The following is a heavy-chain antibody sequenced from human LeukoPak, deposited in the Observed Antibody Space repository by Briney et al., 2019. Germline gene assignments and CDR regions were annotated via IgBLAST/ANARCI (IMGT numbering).Heavy chain of an antibody. Sequence: SETLSLTCAVYGGSFSGYYWSSIRQPPGKGLEWIGEINHSGSTNYNPSLKSRVTRSVDTSKNQFSLKLSSVTAADTAVYYCARGHIVVVPAATYYFDYWGQGTLVTVSS. CDR3: ARGHIVVVPAATYYFDY. CDR1: GGSFSGYY. D-gene: IGHD2-2*01. CDR2: INHSGST. J-gene: IGHJ4*02. V-gene: IGHV4-34*01.